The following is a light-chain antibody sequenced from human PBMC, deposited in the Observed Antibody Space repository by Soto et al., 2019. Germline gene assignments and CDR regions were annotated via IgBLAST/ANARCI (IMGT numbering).Light chain of an antibody. CDR2: DAS. J-gene: IGKJ4*01. Sequence: DIQMTQSPSTLSASVGDRVTITCRANQSISDWLAWYQQKPGKAPKLLIYDASNLESGLPSRFSGSGSGTVFPLTISRLQPDDVAYYYRQQYNRSPLTFGGGTKMEIK. CDR3: QQYNRSPLT. V-gene: IGKV1-5*01. CDR1: QSISDW.